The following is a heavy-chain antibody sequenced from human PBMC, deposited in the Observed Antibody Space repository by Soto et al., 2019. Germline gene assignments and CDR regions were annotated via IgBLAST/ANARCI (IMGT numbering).Heavy chain of an antibody. V-gene: IGHV3-23*01. Sequence: EVQLLESGGGLVQPGGSLRLSCAASGFTFSSYAMSWVRQAPGKGLEWVSGISGSGVSTYYADSVKGQFTISRDNSKSTLYLQMNSLRAEDTAVYYCAKDRERIATRSIDYWGQGTLSPSPQ. CDR2: ISGSGVST. J-gene: IGHJ4*02. CDR1: GFTFSSYA. CDR3: AKDRERIATRSIDY. D-gene: IGHD6-6*01.